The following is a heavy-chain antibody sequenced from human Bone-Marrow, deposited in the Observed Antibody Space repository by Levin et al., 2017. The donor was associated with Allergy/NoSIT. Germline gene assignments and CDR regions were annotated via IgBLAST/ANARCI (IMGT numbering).Heavy chain of an antibody. J-gene: IGHJ4*02. V-gene: IGHV4-59*08. CDR1: GGSISSYY. CDR3: ARLWFGAADYFDY. Sequence: SETLSLTCTVSGGSISSYYWSWIRQPPGKGLEWIGYIYYSGSTNYNPSLKSRVTISVDTSKNQFSLKLSSVTAADTAVYYCARLWFGAADYFDYWGQGTLVTVSS. CDR2: IYYSGST. D-gene: IGHD3-10*01.